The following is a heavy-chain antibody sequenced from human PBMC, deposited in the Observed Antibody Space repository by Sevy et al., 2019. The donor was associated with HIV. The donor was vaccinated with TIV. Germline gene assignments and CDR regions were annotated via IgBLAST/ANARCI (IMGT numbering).Heavy chain of an antibody. CDR2: IYWDGDI. V-gene: IGHV2-5*02. J-gene: IGHJ4*02. CDR3: AHSLEAFRPSPFDY. CDR1: GFSLTTTGVG. D-gene: IGHD3-3*02. Sequence: SGPTLVKPTQTLTLTCTLSGFSLTTTGVGVGWIRQPPGKALEWLALIYWDGDIRYSPSLKSRLTITKDTSNNQVVLTVTNVDPVDTATYYCAHSLEAFRPSPFDYWGQGTLVTVSS.